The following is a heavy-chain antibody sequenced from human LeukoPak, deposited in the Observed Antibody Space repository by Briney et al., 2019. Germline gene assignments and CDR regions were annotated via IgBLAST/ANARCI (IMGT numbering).Heavy chain of an antibody. D-gene: IGHD2-2*01. V-gene: IGHV3-74*03. CDR3: ARAMPHDNWFDP. Sequence: GGSLRLSCAASGLTFNSYWMHWVRQVAGKGLVWVAHINGDVSNRTYADSVKGRFTISRDNAKNTLYLQMNSLRVDDTAVYYCARAMPHDNWFDPWGQGSLVTVSS. J-gene: IGHJ5*02. CDR1: GLTFNSYW. CDR2: INGDVSNR.